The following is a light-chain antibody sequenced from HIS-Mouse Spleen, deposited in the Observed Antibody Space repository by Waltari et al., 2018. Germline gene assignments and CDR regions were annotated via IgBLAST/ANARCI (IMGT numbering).Light chain of an antibody. CDR1: SSDVGGYNY. V-gene: IGLV2-11*01. CDR3: CSYAGSYTFVV. CDR2: DVS. Sequence: QSALTQPRSVSGSPGQSVTLPCTGTSSDVGGYNYVSWSQQHPGKAPKLMIYDVSTRPSGVPDRFSGSKSGNTASLTISGLQAEDEADYYCCSYAGSYTFVVFGGGTKLTVL. J-gene: IGLJ2*01.